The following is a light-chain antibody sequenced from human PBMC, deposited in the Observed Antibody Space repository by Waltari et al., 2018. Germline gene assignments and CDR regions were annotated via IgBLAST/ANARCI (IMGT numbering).Light chain of an antibody. CDR1: QSVSSNY. V-gene: IGKV3-20*01. Sequence: EIVLTQSPGTLSLSPGERATLSCRASQSVSSNYLAWYQQKPGQAPRLLIYGASSRATGIPDRFSGSGSVTDFTLTISRLEPEDFAVYYCQQYGSSQFTFGPGTKVDIK. CDR3: QQYGSSQFT. J-gene: IGKJ3*01. CDR2: GAS.